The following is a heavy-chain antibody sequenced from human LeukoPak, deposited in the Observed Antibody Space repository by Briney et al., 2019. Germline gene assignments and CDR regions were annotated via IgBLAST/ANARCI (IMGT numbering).Heavy chain of an antibody. V-gene: IGHV3-23*01. CDR1: GFTFSSYA. CDR3: AKGGV. Sequence: GRSLRLSCAASGFTFSSYAMSWVRQAPGKGPEWVSGIGNSGDRTFYADSVKGRFTISRDNSKNTLYLQMNSLRAEDTALYYCAKGGVWGQGIAVTVSS. J-gene: IGHJ6*02. CDR2: IGNSGDRT.